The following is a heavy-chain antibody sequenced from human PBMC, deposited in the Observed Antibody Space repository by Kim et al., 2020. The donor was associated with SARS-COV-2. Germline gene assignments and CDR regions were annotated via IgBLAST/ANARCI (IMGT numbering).Heavy chain of an antibody. CDR3: ARFGAAIDY. CDR2: SGIT. V-gene: IGHV4-59*01. J-gene: IGHJ4*02. Sequence: SGITNYNSSLKSRVTILVDTSNNHFSLNLNSVTAADTAVYYCARFGAAIDYWGQGALVTVSS. D-gene: IGHD6-13*01.